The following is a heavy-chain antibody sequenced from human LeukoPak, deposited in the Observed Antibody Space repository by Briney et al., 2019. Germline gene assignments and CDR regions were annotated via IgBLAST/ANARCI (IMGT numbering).Heavy chain of an antibody. CDR1: GFTFSSYS. D-gene: IGHD4-17*01. V-gene: IGHV3-21*01. CDR3: ARDFGTTVTTGLGPNYYYYYMDV. Sequence: GGSLRLSCAASGFTFSSYSMNWVRQAPGKGLEWVSSISSSSSYIYYADLVKGRFTISRDNAKNSLYLQMNSLRAEDTAVYYCARDFGTTVTTGLGPNYYYYYMDVWGKGTTVTVSS. J-gene: IGHJ6*03. CDR2: ISSSSSYI.